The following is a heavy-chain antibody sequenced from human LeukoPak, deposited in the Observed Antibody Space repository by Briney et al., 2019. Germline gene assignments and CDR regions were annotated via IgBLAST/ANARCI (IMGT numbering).Heavy chain of an antibody. CDR1: RFTFSDYW. J-gene: IGHJ6*03. Sequence: GGSLRLSCAASRFTFSDYWMSWVRQAPGKGLEWVSYISSSGSTIYYADSVKGRFTISRDNAKNSLYLQMNSLRAEDTAVYYCARNDYDILTGYYYYYYYMDVWGKGTTVTISS. CDR2: ISSSGSTI. CDR3: ARNDYDILTGYYYYYYYMDV. D-gene: IGHD3-9*01. V-gene: IGHV3-11*04.